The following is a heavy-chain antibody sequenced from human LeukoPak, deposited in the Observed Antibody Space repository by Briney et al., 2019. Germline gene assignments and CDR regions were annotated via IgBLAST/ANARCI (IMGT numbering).Heavy chain of an antibody. CDR2: ISAYNGNT. V-gene: IGHV1-18*01. J-gene: IGHJ3*02. CDR1: GYTFTSYG. D-gene: IGHD3-22*01. Sequence: ASVKVSCKASGYTFTSYGISWVRQAPGQGLEWMGWISAYNGNTNCAQKLQGRVTMTTDTSTSTAYMELRSLRSDDTAVYYCASCRYYYDSSGYYYSAFDIWGQGTMVTVSS. CDR3: ASCRYYYDSSGYYYSAFDI.